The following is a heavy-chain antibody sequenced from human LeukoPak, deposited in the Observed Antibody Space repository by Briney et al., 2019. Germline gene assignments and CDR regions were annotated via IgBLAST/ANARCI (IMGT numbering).Heavy chain of an antibody. CDR1: GFTLSSYW. CDR2: INSDGSST. D-gene: IGHD4-4*01. Sequence: GGSLRLSCAASGFTLSSYWMHWVRHTPGKGPVWVSRINSDGSSTSYADSVKGRFTISRDNAKNTLYLRMNSLRAEDTAVYYCARGNSHSFDYWGKGALVTVSS. CDR3: ARGNSHSFDY. V-gene: IGHV3-74*01. J-gene: IGHJ4*02.